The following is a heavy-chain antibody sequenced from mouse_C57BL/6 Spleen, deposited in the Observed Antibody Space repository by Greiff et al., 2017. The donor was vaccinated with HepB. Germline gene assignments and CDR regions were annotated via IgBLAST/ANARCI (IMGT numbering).Heavy chain of an antibody. CDR3: ARQIYYGTRYAMDY. J-gene: IGHJ4*01. CDR1: GFSLTSYG. Sequence: VKLLESGPGLVAPSQSLSITCTVSGFSLTSYGVHWVRQPPGKGLEWLVVIWSDGSTTYNSALKSRLSLSKDNSKSQVFLKMNSLQTDDTAMYYCARQIYYGTRYAMDYWGQGTSVTVSS. D-gene: IGHD2-1*01. CDR2: IWSDGST. V-gene: IGHV2-6-1*01.